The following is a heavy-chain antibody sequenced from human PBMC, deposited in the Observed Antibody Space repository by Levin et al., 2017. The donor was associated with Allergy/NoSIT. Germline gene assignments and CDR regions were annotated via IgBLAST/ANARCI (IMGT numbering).Heavy chain of an antibody. CDR1: GDSISGYY. CDR3: ARVPFGRVDA. V-gene: IGHV4-59*01. CDR2: IHYNGGT. D-gene: IGHD3-16*01. J-gene: IGHJ5*02. Sequence: SETLSLTCSVSGDSISGYYWSWVRQPPGKGLEWIGYIHYNGGTIYSPSLRSRLRISLDTAKNQFSLKLTSVTAADTAVYFCARVPFGRVDAWGQGILVTVSS.